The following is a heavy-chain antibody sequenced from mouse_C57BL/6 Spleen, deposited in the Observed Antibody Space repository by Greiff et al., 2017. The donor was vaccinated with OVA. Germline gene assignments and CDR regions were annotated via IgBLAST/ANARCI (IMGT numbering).Heavy chain of an antibody. Sequence: VQLKQPGAELVRPGSSVKLSCKASGYTFTSYWMHWVKQRPIQGLEWIGNIDPSDSETHYNQKFKDKATLTVDKSSSTAYMQLSSLTSEDSAVYYCARSGGTLDYWGQGTTLTVSS. D-gene: IGHD2-14*01. J-gene: IGHJ2*01. CDR1: GYTFTSYW. CDR2: IDPSDSET. V-gene: IGHV1-52*01. CDR3: ARSGGTLDY.